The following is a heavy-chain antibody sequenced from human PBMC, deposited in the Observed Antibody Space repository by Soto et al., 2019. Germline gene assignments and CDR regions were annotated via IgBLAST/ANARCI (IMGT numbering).Heavy chain of an antibody. CDR3: ASLAVPTDLPSPHSDY. Sequence: VRSVRLSCAACGFTFSSYAMHWVRQAPGKGLEWVAVISYDGSNKYYADSVKGRFTISRDNSKNTLYLQMNSLRAEDTAVYYCASLAVPTDLPSPHSDYWGPGTLLTVSS. CDR2: ISYDGSNK. J-gene: IGHJ4*02. V-gene: IGHV3-30*03. CDR1: GFTFSSYA. D-gene: IGHD2-21*02.